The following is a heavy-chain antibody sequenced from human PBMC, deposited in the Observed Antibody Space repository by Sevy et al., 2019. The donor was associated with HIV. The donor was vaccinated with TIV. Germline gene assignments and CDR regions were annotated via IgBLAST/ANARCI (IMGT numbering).Heavy chain of an antibody. CDR1: GGSISSYY. D-gene: IGHD2-2*01. J-gene: IGHJ6*02. V-gene: IGHV4-4*07. CDR2: IYTSGST. CDR3: ERLPPDGSSTSCYVRVCGDYYYYGMDV. Sequence: SETLSLTCTVSGGSISSYYWSWIRQPAGKGLEWFGRIYTSGSTNYNPSLRGRVTMSVDTSKNKCSLKLTSVTAADTVVYYWERLPPDGSSTSCYVRVCGDYYYYGMDVWGQGTTVTVSS.